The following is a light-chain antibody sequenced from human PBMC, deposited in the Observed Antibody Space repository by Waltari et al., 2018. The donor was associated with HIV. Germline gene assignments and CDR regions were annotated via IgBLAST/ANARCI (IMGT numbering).Light chain of an antibody. CDR1: QGILFNSNNKNY. Sequence: GSLGERATINCKSSQGILFNSNNKNYLAWYQQRPGQSPRLLIYWASTRGTGVPVRFSGAGSGTNFSHSISKLQPEDVAVYYCQQYYTTPYPFGQGSRLEI. CDR2: WAS. CDR3: QQYYTTPYP. V-gene: IGKV4-1*01. J-gene: IGKJ2*01.